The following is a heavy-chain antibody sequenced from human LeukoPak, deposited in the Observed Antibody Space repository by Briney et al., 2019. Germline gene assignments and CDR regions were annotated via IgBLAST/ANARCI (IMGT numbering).Heavy chain of an antibody. CDR3: AKDGVGYYFDY. CDR1: GFTFSSYG. D-gene: IGHD3-10*01. Sequence: GGSLRLSCAASGFTFSSYGMHWVRQAPGKGLEWVAFIRYDGSNKYYADSVKGRFTISRDNSKNTLYLQMNSLRAEDTAVYFCAKDGVGYYFDYWGQGTLVTVSS. CDR2: IRYDGSNK. J-gene: IGHJ4*02. V-gene: IGHV3-30*02.